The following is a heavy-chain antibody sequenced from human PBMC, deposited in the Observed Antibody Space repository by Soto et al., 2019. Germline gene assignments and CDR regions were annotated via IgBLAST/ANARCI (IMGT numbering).Heavy chain of an antibody. D-gene: IGHD2-2*01. Sequence: QLQLQESGPGLVKPSETLSLTCTVSGGSISSSSYYWGWIRQPPGKGLEWIGSIYYSGSTYCNPALKSRGAISVETSKNQFSLKLGSVTAADTAVYYCGADIVVVPASLGYYYYYGMDVW. CDR1: GGSISSSSYY. CDR2: IYYSGST. J-gene: IGHJ6*01. V-gene: IGHV4-39*01. CDR3: GADIVVVPASLGYYYYYGMDV.